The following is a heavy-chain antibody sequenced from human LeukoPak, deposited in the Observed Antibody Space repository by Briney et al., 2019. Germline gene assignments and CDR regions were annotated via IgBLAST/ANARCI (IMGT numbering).Heavy chain of an antibody. D-gene: IGHD4-17*01. J-gene: IGHJ4*02. V-gene: IGHV3-15*01. CDR3: SAATVTSSGLFYFDY. CDR2: IKRKTDGGTT. Sequence: GGSLRLSCAASGFTFSNAWMSWVRQAPGKGLEWVGRIKRKTDGGTTDYAAPVKGRFTISGDDSKNTVYLQMNSLKTEDTAVYYCSAATVTSSGLFYFDYWGQGTLVTVSS. CDR1: GFTFSNAW.